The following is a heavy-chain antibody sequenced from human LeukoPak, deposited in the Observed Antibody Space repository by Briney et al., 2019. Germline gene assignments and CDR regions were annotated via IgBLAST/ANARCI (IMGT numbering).Heavy chain of an antibody. Sequence: SETLSLTCAVSGGSISSGGYSWSWNRQPRGKGLEWIGYIYHSGSTYYNPSLKSRATISVDRSKNQFSLKLSSVTAADTAAYYCARGPVSPKDYYYYYGMDVWGQGTTVTVSS. J-gene: IGHJ6*02. V-gene: IGHV4-30-2*01. CDR3: ARGPVSPKDYYYYYGMDV. CDR2: IYHSGST. CDR1: GGSISSGGYS. D-gene: IGHD2-8*01.